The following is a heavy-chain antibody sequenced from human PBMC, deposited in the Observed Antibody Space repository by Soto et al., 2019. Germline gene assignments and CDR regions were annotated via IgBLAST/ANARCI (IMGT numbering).Heavy chain of an antibody. V-gene: IGHV3-23*01. D-gene: IGHD4-17*01. CDR1: GFTFSRSA. CDR3: ANDPRAYGDYTYYYYYGMDV. Sequence: GGSLRLSCTASGFTFSRSALNWVRQAPGKGLEWVAEIRGSGTSTYYAPSVKGRFIISSDSSKNTLYLQMNSLRAEDTAVYYCANDPRAYGDYTYYYYYGMDVWGQGTTVTVSS. J-gene: IGHJ6*02. CDR2: IRGSGTST.